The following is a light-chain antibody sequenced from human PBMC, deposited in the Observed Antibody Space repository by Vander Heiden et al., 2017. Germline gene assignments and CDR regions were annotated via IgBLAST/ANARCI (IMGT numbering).Light chain of an antibody. CDR1: SSNIGRNT. CDR3: AAWDDSLNAWV. V-gene: IGLV1-44*01. J-gene: IGLJ3*02. CDR2: SNN. Sequence: SVLTQPPPPSGTPGQRVTISWSGSSSNIGRNTGNGYRQLPETAPKLLIYSNNQRPSGVPDRFSGSKFGTSASLAISGLQSEDEADYYCAAWDDSLNAWVFGGGTKLTVL.